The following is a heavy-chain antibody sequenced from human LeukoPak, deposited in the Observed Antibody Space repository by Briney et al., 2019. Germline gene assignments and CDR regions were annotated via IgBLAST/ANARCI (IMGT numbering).Heavy chain of an antibody. Sequence: ASVKVSCKASGYTFTSYAMHWVRQAPGQRLEWMGWINAINGNTKYPQKFQGRVTITRDTSASTAYMELSSLRSEDTAVYYCARAAGYCSGGSCYLNWFDPWGQGTLVTVSS. J-gene: IGHJ5*02. D-gene: IGHD2-15*01. CDR3: ARAAGYCSGGSCYLNWFDP. CDR2: INAINGNT. CDR1: GYTFTSYA. V-gene: IGHV1-3*01.